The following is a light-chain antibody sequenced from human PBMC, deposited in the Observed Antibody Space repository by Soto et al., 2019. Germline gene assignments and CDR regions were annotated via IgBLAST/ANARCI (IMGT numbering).Light chain of an antibody. CDR1: QSLSSSF. J-gene: IGKJ4*01. V-gene: IGKV3-20*01. Sequence: EIVLTQSPGTLSLSPGERATLSFRASQSLSSSFLAWYQHKPGQAPRLLIYGASSRDTTSSDRFSGSGSGTDFTLSISRLEPEDFAVYYCLQYGNYPPTFGGGTKVQIK. CDR2: GAS. CDR3: LQYGNYPPT.